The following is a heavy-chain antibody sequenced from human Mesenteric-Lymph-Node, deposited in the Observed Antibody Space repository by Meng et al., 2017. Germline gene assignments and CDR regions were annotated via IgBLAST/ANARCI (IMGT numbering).Heavy chain of an antibody. CDR3: ARDPLGIVGATTDY. V-gene: IGHV3-21*01. Sequence: GGSLRLSCAASGFTFSSYSMNWVRQAPGKGLEWVSSISSSSSYIYYADSVKGRFTISRDNAKNSLYLQMNSLRAEDTAVYYCARDPLGIVGATTDYWGQGTLVTVSS. J-gene: IGHJ4*02. CDR1: GFTFSSYS. D-gene: IGHD1-26*01. CDR2: ISSSSSYI.